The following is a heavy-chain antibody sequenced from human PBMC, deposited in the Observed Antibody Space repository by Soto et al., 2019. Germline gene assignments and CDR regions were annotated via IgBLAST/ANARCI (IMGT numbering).Heavy chain of an antibody. CDR2: INSDGSTI. D-gene: IGHD1-1*01. J-gene: IGHJ2*01. Sequence: EVQLVESGGGLVQPGESLRLSCAASGFTFSSYWMHWVRQAPGKGLVWVSRINSDGSTISYADSVKGRFTISRDNAKNTLYLQMNNPSAEDTAVYYCARVGTGNWYFDLWGRGTLVTVSS. CDR1: GFTFSSYW. CDR3: ARVGTGNWYFDL. V-gene: IGHV3-74*01.